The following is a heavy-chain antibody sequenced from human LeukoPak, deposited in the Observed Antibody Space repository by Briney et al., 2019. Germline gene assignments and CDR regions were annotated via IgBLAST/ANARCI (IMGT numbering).Heavy chain of an antibody. Sequence: GGSLRLSCAASGFTFSSYAMSWVRQAPGKGLEWVSAISGSGGSTYYAGSVKGRFTISRDNSKNTLYLQMNSLRAEDTAVYYCAKDQEQQLVGSSDYWGQGTLVTVSS. V-gene: IGHV3-23*01. CDR2: ISGSGGST. J-gene: IGHJ4*02. CDR1: GFTFSSYA. D-gene: IGHD6-13*01. CDR3: AKDQEQQLVGSSDY.